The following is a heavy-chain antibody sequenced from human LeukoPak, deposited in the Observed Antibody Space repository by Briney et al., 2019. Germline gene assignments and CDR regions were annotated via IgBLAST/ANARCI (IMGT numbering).Heavy chain of an antibody. CDR3: ARTGSGSPFDY. CDR1: GFTVSSNY. Sequence: GGSLRLSCAASGFTVSSNYMTWVRQAPGKGLEWVSVIYSGGSTDYADSVKGRFTISRDNSKNTLYLQMNSLRAEDTAVYYCARTGSGSPFDYWGQGTLVTVSS. J-gene: IGHJ4*02. CDR2: IYSGGST. D-gene: IGHD1-26*01. V-gene: IGHV3-53*01.